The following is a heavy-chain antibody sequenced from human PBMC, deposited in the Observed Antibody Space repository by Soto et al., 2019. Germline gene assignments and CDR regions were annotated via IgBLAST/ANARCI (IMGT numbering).Heavy chain of an antibody. V-gene: IGHV3-21*01. CDR3: GGGGGGVVVVPGANRGDF. J-gene: IGHJ4*02. D-gene: IGHD2-2*01. Sequence: EVQLVESGGGLVKPGGSLRLSCAASGFTFSTYSMNWVRQAPGKGLEWVSSISPSSTYIHYADSVKGRFTISRDNAEKALYLAMNRLGGEDTAVYYCGGGGGGVVVVPGANRGDFWGQGTLVTVSS. CDR1: GFTFSTYS. CDR2: ISPSSTYI.